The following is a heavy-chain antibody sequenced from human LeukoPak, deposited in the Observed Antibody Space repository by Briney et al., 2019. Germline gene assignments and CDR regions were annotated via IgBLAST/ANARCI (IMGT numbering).Heavy chain of an antibody. D-gene: IGHD3-16*02. CDR1: GFAFSSYS. CDR2: ISGSGGST. Sequence: GGSLRLSCAASGFAFSSYSMNWVRQAPGKGLEWVSAISGSGGSTYYADSVKGRFTTSRDNSKNTLYLQMNSLRAEDTAVYYCAKSYDYVWGSYRPHYFDYWGQGTLVTVSS. CDR3: AKSYDYVWGSYRPHYFDY. J-gene: IGHJ4*02. V-gene: IGHV3-23*01.